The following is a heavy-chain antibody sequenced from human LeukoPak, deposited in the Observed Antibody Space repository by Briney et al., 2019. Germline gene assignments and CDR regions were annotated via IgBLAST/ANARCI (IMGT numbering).Heavy chain of an antibody. D-gene: IGHD1-14*01. J-gene: IGHJ4*02. CDR2: INYGGGTT. V-gene: IGHV3-64*02. CDR1: GLTLSSFS. CDR3: ARVGPETAFDY. Sequence: PGGSLRLSCAASGLTLSSFSMHWVRQSPGRGLEYVSAINYGGGTTYYADSVKGRFTISRDTSKNTLSLQMAGLRDEDMAVYYCARVGPETAFDYWGQGTLVIVSS.